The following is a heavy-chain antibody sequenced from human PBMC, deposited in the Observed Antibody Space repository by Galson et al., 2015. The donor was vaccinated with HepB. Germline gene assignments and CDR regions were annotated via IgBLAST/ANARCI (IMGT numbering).Heavy chain of an antibody. J-gene: IGHJ1*01. Sequence: SLRLSCAASGFTFGDYAMSWVRQAPGKGLEWVGFIRSKAYGGTTEYAASVKGRFTISRDDSKSIAYLQMNSLKTEDTAVYYCTRESPGIAVAQHWGQGTLVTVSS. V-gene: IGHV3-49*04. D-gene: IGHD6-19*01. CDR1: GFTFGDYA. CDR3: TRESPGIAVAQH. CDR2: IRSKAYGGTT.